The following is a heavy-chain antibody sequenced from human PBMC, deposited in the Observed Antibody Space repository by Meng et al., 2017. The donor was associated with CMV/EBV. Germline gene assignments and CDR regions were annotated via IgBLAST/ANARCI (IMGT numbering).Heavy chain of an antibody. CDR2: IKQDGSEK. Sequence: LSLTCAAAGFTFSSYWMSWVRQAPGKGLEWVANIKQDGSEKYYVDSVKGRFTISRDNAKNSLYLQMNSLRAEDTAVYYCARNNAFDIWGQGTMVTVSS. V-gene: IGHV3-7*01. CDR1: GFTFSSYW. CDR3: ARNNAFDI. J-gene: IGHJ3*02.